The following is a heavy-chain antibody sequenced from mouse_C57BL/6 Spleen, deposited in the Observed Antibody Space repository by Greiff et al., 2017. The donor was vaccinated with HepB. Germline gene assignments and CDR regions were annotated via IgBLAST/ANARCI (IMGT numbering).Heavy chain of an antibody. Sequence: VQLQQSGTELVKPGASVKLSCKASGYTFTSYWMHWVKQRPGQGLEWIGNINPSNGGTNYNEKFKSKATLTVDKSSSTAYMQRSSLTPEDSAVYYCAVDSSGVYFDYWGQGTTLTVSS. V-gene: IGHV1-53*01. D-gene: IGHD3-2*01. CDR3: AVDSSGVYFDY. CDR2: INPSNGGT. CDR1: GYTFTSYW. J-gene: IGHJ2*01.